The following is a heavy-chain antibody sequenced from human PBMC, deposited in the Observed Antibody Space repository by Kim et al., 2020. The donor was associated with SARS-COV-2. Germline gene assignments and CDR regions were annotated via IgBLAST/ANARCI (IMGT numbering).Heavy chain of an antibody. D-gene: IGHD6-19*01. CDR1: GFTFSSYA. V-gene: IGHV3-23*01. CDR2: ISGSGGST. CDR3: AKEYARGGRSGWYKWFDY. J-gene: IGHJ4*02. Sequence: GGSLRLSCAASGFTFSSYAMSWVRQAPGKGLEWVSAISGSGGSTYYADSVKGRFTISRDNSKNTLYLQMNSLRAEDTAVYYCAKEYARGGRSGWYKWFDYWGQGTLVTVSS.